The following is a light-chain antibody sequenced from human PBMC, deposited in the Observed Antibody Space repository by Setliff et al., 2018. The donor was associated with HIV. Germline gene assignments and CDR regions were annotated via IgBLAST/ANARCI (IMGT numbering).Light chain of an antibody. CDR2: EAS. J-gene: IGKJ3*01. CDR3: QQYLYSPFT. V-gene: IGKV3D-20*01. CDR1: QNITSAS. Sequence: VVLTQSPGTLSLSPGERATLSCRATQNITSASLAWYQQKPGLAPRLLMYEASTRATGIPDRFSGSGSGADFTLSIRRLEPEDFAVYYCQQYLYSPFTFGPGTKVDIK.